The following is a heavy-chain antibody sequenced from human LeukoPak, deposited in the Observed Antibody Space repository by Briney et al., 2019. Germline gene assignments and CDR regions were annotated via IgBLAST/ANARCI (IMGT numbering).Heavy chain of an antibody. CDR2: IIHILGIA. Sequence: SVKVSCKASGGTFSSYAISWVRQAPGQGLEWMGRIIHILGIANYAQKFQGRVAITADKSTSTAYMELSSLRSEDTAVYYCARTYSSGWYNAPEYFQHWGQGTLVTVSS. V-gene: IGHV1-69*04. CDR3: ARTYSSGWYNAPEYFQH. J-gene: IGHJ1*01. D-gene: IGHD6-19*01. CDR1: GGTFSSYA.